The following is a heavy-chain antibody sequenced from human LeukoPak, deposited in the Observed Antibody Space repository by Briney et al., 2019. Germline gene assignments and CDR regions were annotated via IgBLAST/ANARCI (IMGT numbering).Heavy chain of an antibody. CDR1: GFTFNTYA. J-gene: IGHJ4*02. CDR2: ISYDGSNK. CDR3: AKDRLASGSSWTSDS. V-gene: IGHV3-30*18. Sequence: GGSLRLSCAASGFTFNTYAMEWVRQAPGKGLEWVAVISYDGSNKYYADSVKGRFSISRDNSKDTLYLQMNSLRAEDTAVYYCAKDRLASGSSWTSDSWGQGTLVTVSS. D-gene: IGHD6-13*01.